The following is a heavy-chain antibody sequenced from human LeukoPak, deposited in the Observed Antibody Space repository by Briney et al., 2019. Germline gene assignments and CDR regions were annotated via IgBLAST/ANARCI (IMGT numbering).Heavy chain of an antibody. CDR3: ARSSYYCYYMDV. V-gene: IGHV3-9*03. J-gene: IGHJ6*03. CDR1: GFIFDEYA. Sequence: GGSLRLSCAASGFIFDEYAMHWVRQAPGKGLEWVSGISWNSGSIGYAGSVKGRFTISRDNAKNSLYLQMNSLRAEDMALYYCARSSYYCYYMDVWGKGTTVTVSS. CDR2: ISWNSGSI.